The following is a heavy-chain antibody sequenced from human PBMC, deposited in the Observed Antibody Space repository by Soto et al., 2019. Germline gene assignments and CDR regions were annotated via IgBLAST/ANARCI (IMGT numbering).Heavy chain of an antibody. CDR3: TTGSVEGV. Sequence: EVQLVESGGGLVKPGGSLTLSCAAPGFTFINAWMNWVRQAPGKGLEWVGRIKTKTHGETTDYAAPVKGRFTISREDSQYTLYLQMGSLKADDTAVYYCTTGSVEGVWGQGTTVTVSS. CDR1: GFTFINAW. V-gene: IGHV3-15*07. J-gene: IGHJ6*02. D-gene: IGHD2-15*01. CDR2: IKTKTHGETT.